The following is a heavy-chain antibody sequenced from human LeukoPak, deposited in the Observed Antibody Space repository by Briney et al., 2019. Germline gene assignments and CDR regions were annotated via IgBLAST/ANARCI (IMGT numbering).Heavy chain of an antibody. CDR2: INHSGST. CDR1: GGSISSSSYY. D-gene: IGHD3-10*01. Sequence: PSETLSLTCTVSGGSISSSSYYWGWIRQPPGKGLEWIGEINHSGSTNYNPSLKSRVTISVDTSKNQFSLKLSSVTAADTAVYYCARRLLRITMVRGVTENWFDPWGQGTLVTVSS. V-gene: IGHV4-39*07. CDR3: ARRLLRITMVRGVTENWFDP. J-gene: IGHJ5*02.